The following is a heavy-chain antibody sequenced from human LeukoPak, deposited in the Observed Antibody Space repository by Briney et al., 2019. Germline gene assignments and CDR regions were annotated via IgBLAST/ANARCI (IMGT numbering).Heavy chain of an antibody. CDR1: GLNFGSDA. CDR2: IWYDGSND. D-gene: IGHD6-19*01. CDR3: ARDPSGSGWSLNN. J-gene: IGHJ4*02. Sequence: GGSLRLSCTASGLNFGSDAMHWVRQAPGKGLEWVAFIWYDGSNDHYADSVKGRFTISRDNSKNTVCLQMNSLRVEDTAVYYCARDPSGSGWSLNNWGQGTLVTVSS. V-gene: IGHV3-33*01.